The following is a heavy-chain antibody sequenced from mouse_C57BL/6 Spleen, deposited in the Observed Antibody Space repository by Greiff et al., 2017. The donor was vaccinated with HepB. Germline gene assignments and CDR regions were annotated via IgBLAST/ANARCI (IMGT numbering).Heavy chain of an antibody. Sequence: VQLQQSGPGLVKPSQSLSLTCSVTGYSITSGYYWNWIRQFPGNKLEWMGYISYDGSNNYNPSLKNRISITRDTSKNQFFLKLNSVTTEDTATYYCASGTGFDYWGQGTTLTVSS. CDR1: GYSITSGYY. V-gene: IGHV3-6*01. CDR3: ASGTGFDY. J-gene: IGHJ2*01. D-gene: IGHD2-14*01. CDR2: ISYDGSN.